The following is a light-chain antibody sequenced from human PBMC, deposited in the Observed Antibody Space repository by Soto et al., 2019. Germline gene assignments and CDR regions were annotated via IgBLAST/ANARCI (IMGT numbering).Light chain of an antibody. Sequence: QSVLTQPPSASGTPGQMVTFSCSGSSSNIGGNTVSWFQHLPRTAPKLLIFSNSQRPSGVPDRFSGAKSGTSASLAISGLQSEDEANYYCATWDDGLSAYVFGTGTKV. J-gene: IGLJ1*01. CDR2: SNS. V-gene: IGLV1-44*01. CDR1: SSNIGGNT. CDR3: ATWDDGLSAYV.